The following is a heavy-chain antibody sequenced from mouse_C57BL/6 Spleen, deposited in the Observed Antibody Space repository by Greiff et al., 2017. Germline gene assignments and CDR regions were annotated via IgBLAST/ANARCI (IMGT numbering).Heavy chain of an antibody. CDR3: ARLGTEDFDY. CDR1: GYTFSDYG. J-gene: IGHJ2*01. V-gene: IGHV5-17*01. D-gene: IGHD3-3*01. Sequence: EVKVVESGGGLVKPGGSLKLSCAASGYTFSDYGMHWVRQAPEKGLEWVAYISSGSSTIYYADTVKGRFTISRDNTKTTLFLQMTSLGAEDTAMCYSARLGTEDFDYWGQGTTLTVSS. CDR2: ISSGSSTI.